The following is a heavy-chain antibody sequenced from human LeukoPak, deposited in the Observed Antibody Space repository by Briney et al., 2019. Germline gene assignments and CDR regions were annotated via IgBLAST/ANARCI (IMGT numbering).Heavy chain of an antibody. CDR2: ISSSSSTI. CDR3: ARDDGWRDIVVVPAASGWFDP. D-gene: IGHD2-2*01. V-gene: IGHV3-48*01. J-gene: IGHJ5*02. CDR1: GFTLSSYS. Sequence: PGGSLRLSCAASGFTLSSYSMNWVRQAPGEGLEWVSYISSSSSTIYYADSVKGRFTISRDNAKNSLYLQMNSLRAEDTAVYYCARDDGWRDIVVVPAASGWFDPWGQGTLVTVSS.